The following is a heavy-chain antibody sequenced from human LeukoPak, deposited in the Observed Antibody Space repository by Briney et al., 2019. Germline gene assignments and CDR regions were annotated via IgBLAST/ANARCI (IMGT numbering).Heavy chain of an antibody. V-gene: IGHV7-4-1*02. CDR1: GYTFTTFG. Sequence: GASVKVSCKASGYTFTTFGLNWVRQAPGQGLEWMGWINANTGYSTYAQGFTGRFVFSLDTSVSTAYLQISSLKAEDTAVYYCVKASSEYNHYSYYMDVWGKGTTVTVS. J-gene: IGHJ6*03. D-gene: IGHD1-14*01. CDR2: INANTGYS. CDR3: VKASSEYNHYSYYMDV.